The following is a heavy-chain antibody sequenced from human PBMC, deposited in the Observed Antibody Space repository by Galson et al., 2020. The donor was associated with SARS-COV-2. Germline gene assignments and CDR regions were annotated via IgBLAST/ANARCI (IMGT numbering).Heavy chain of an antibody. CDR2: ISSNGGST. Sequence: GGSLRLSCAASGFIFSDYAMHWVRQAPGKGLEYVSAISSNGGSTYYANSVKGRFTISRDNSQNTLYLQMNRLRPEDMAVYYCARTDWELQGWFGPWGQGTLVTVSS. J-gene: IGHJ5*02. CDR1: GFIFSDYA. CDR3: ARTDWELQGWFGP. D-gene: IGHD1-7*01. V-gene: IGHV3-64*01.